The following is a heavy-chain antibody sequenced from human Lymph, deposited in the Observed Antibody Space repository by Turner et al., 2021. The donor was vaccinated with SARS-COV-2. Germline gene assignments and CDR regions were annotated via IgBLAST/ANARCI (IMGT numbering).Heavy chain of an antibody. V-gene: IGHV3-33*01. CDR3: ARGSAGGDV. J-gene: IGHJ6*02. Sequence: VESGGGVVQPGRSLRLSSAASGFTFSSYGMHWVRQAPGKGLEWVAFIWYDGSNTYYADSAKGRFTISRDNSKNTLYLQMNSLRAEDTAVYYCARGSAGGDVWGQGTTVTVSS. CDR2: IWYDGSNT. D-gene: IGHD6-13*01. CDR1: GFTFSSYG.